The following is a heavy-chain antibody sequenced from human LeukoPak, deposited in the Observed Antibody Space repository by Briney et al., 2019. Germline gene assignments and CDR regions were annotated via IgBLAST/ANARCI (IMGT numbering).Heavy chain of an antibody. Sequence: SVKVSCKASGGTFSSYAISWVRQAPGQGLEWMGGIIPIFGTANYAQKFQGRVTITADESTSTAYMELSSLRSEDTAVYYCARANGGGNLYYYYYYMDVWGKGTTVTVSS. V-gene: IGHV1-69*13. J-gene: IGHJ6*03. CDR2: IIPIFGTA. CDR1: GGTFSSYA. D-gene: IGHD4-23*01. CDR3: ARANGGGNLYYYYYYMDV.